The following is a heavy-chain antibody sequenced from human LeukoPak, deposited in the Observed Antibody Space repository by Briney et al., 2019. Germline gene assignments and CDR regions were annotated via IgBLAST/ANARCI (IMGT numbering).Heavy chain of an antibody. CDR3: AREHSSSSGHTNYYFDY. Sequence: GGSLRLSCAASGFIFRSYSMNWVRQAPGKGLEWVSYISSSSSTIYYADSVKGRFTISRDNSKNTLYLQMNSLRAEDTAVYYCAREHSSSSGHTNYYFDYWGQGTLVTVSS. CDR2: ISSSSSTI. D-gene: IGHD6-6*01. V-gene: IGHV3-48*01. J-gene: IGHJ4*02. CDR1: GFIFRSYS.